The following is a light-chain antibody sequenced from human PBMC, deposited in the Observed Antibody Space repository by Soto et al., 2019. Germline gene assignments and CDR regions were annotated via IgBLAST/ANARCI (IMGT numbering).Light chain of an antibody. CDR3: SSYTSSSTLDYV. Sequence: QSALTQPASVSGSPGQSITISCTGTSSDVGGYNYVSWYQQHQDKAPKLMIYDVSNRPSGVSNRFSGSKSGNTASLTISGLQAEDEADYYCSSYTSSSTLDYVFGTGTKLTVL. CDR2: DVS. J-gene: IGLJ1*01. V-gene: IGLV2-14*01. CDR1: SSDVGGYNY.